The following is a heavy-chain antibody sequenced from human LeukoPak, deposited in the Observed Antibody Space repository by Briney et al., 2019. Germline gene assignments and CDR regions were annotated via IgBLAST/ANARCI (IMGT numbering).Heavy chain of an antibody. D-gene: IGHD1-26*01. V-gene: IGHV3-74*01. CDR3: ARDLGGATGIDY. Sequence: GSLRLSCAASRFTFSSYWMHWVRQAPGKGLVWVSRINSDGSSTSYADSVKGRFTISRDNAKNTLYLQMNSLRAEDTAVYFCARDLGGATGIDYWGQGTLVTVSS. CDR1: RFTFSSYW. J-gene: IGHJ4*02. CDR2: INSDGSST.